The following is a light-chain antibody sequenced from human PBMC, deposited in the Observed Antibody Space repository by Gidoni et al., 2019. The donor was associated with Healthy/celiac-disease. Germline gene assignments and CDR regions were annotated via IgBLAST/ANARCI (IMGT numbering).Light chain of an antibody. V-gene: IGKV2-28*01. CDR2: LGS. J-gene: IGKJ2*02. CDR3: MQALQTPRCX. Sequence: DIVMTQSPLSLPVTPGEPASISCRSSQSLLHSNGYNYLDWYLQKPGQSPQLLIYLGSNRASGVPDRFSGSGSGTDFTLKISRVEAEDVGVYYCMQALQTPRCXVXQGTKLEIK. CDR1: QSLLHSNGYNY.